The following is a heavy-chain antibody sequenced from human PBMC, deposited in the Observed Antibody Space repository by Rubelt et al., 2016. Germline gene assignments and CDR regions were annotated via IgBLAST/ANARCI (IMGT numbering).Heavy chain of an antibody. Sequence: GLVKPSETLSLTCTVSGGSISSYYWSWIRQPPGKGLEWIGYVHYSGSTDYNPSLKSRVTISVDTSKKQFSLKVRSVTAADTAVYYCARHGHYYDSNGYYVKYYYFDLWGRGTLVTVSS. V-gene: IGHV4-59*08. D-gene: IGHD3-22*01. CDR3: ARHGHYYDSNGYYVKYYYFDL. J-gene: IGHJ2*01. CDR2: VHYSGST. CDR1: GGSISSYY.